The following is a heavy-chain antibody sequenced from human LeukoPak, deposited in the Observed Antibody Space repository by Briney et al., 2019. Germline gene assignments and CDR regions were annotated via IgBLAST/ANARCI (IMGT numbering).Heavy chain of an antibody. Sequence: VASVKVSFKASGYTFTSYGISWVRQAPGQGLEWMGWISAYNGNTNYAQKLQGRVTMTTDTSTSTAYMELRSLRSDDTAVYYCARDRDTVTTDWFDPWGQGTLVTVSS. J-gene: IGHJ5*02. CDR3: ARDRDTVTTDWFDP. D-gene: IGHD4-17*01. CDR2: ISAYNGNT. CDR1: GYTFTSYG. V-gene: IGHV1-18*01.